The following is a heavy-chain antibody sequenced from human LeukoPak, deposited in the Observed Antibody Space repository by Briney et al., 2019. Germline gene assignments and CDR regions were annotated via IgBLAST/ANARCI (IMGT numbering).Heavy chain of an antibody. CDR3: ATGDYDHVWGSYRPLDY. J-gene: IGHJ4*02. CDR1: GYTFTSYT. D-gene: IGHD3-16*02. Sequence: AASVKVSCKASGYTFTSYTIRWVRQARGQGLEWMGWISANNGNTNHAQKFQGRLTMTTDTSTSIAYMELRSLRSDDTAVYYCATGDYDHVWGSYRPLDYWGQGTLVTVSS. CDR2: ISANNGNT. V-gene: IGHV1-18*01.